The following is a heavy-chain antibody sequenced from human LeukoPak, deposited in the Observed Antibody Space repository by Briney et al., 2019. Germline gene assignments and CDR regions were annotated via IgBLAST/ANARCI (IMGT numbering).Heavy chain of an antibody. CDR1: GFTFDDYA. CDR3: AKDRYCTSSSCPIDY. J-gene: IGHJ4*02. Sequence: GGSLRLSCAASGFTFDDYAMHWVRQAPGKGLEWVSGINWKSDKIGYADSVKGRFTISRDNSKNSLYLQMNSLRVEDTALYYCAKDRYCTSSSCPIDYWGQGTMVTVSS. D-gene: IGHD2-2*01. CDR2: INWKSDKI. V-gene: IGHV3-9*01.